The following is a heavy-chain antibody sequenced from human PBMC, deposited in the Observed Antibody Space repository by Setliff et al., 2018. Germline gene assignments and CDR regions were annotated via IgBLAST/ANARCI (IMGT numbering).Heavy chain of an antibody. CDR1: GFTFSDYY. CDR3: AKDLTQHNY. J-gene: IGHJ4*02. CDR2: ITSSGTTT. D-gene: IGHD2-21*01. V-gene: IGHV3-11*01. Sequence: PGGSLRLSCAASGFTFSDYYMSWIRQAPGKGLEWVSYITSSGTTTFYTDSVKGRFAISRDNARNSLYLQMNSLRAEDTAFYYCAKDLTQHNYWGQGTLVTVSS.